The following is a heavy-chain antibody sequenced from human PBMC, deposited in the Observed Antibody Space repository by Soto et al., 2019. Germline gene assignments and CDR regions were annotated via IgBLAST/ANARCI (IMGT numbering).Heavy chain of an antibody. Sequence: EVQLLESGGGLVQPGGSLRLSCAASGFTFSSYAMSWVRQAPGKGLEWVSAISGSGGSTYYADSVKGRFTISRDNSKNTLYLQMNSLRAEDAAVYYCAKVIPIFGVPPPNDWFDPWGQGTLVTVSS. V-gene: IGHV3-23*01. D-gene: IGHD3-3*01. CDR3: AKVIPIFGVPPPNDWFDP. CDR1: GFTFSSYA. CDR2: ISGSGGST. J-gene: IGHJ5*02.